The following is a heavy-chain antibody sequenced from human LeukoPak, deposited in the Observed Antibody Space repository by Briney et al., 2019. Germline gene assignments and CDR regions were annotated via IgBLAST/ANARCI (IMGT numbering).Heavy chain of an antibody. J-gene: IGHJ5*02. Sequence: GESLKISCKGSGYSFTSYWIAWVRQMPGKGLEWMGIINPGDSHTRYSPSFQGQVTISADKSISTAYLQWSSLKASDTAIYCCATRRTGTTWGGWFDPWGQGTLVTVSS. D-gene: IGHD1-7*01. CDR3: ATRRTGTTWGGWFDP. CDR2: INPGDSHT. V-gene: IGHV5-51*01. CDR1: GYSFTSYW.